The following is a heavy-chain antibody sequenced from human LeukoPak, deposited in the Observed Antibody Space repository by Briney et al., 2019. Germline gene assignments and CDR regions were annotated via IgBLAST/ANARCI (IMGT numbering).Heavy chain of an antibody. V-gene: IGHV4-31*03. D-gene: IGHD2/OR15-2a*01. CDR1: GGSISSGGYY. CDR2: IYYSGST. Sequence: PSETLSLTCTVSGGSISSGGYYWSWIRQHPGKGLEWIGYIYYSGSTYNNPSLKSRVTISVDTSKNQFSLKLSSVTAADTAVYYCARGGSIYYYYGMDVWGQGTTVTVSS. CDR3: ARGGSIYYYYGMDV. J-gene: IGHJ6*02.